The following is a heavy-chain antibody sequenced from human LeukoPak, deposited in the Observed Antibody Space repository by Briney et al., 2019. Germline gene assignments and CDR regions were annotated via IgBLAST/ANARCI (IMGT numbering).Heavy chain of an antibody. J-gene: IGHJ4*02. CDR3: ASSLNTVMVSPYYFEY. D-gene: IGHD5-18*01. CDR1: GFTFSSYS. CDR2: ISSSSSTI. V-gene: IGHV3-48*01. Sequence: GGSLRLSCAASGFTFSSYSMNWVRQAPGKGLEWVSYISSSSSTIYYADSVKGRFTISRDNAKNSLYLQMNSLRAEDTAVYYCASSLNTVMVSPYYFEYWGQGTLVTVSA.